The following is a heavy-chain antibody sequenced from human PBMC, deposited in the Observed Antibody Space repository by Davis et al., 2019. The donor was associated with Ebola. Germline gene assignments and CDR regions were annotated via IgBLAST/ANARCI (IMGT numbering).Heavy chain of an antibody. V-gene: IGHV1-46*03. J-gene: IGHJ4*02. CDR3: TRKQVASPFDY. CDR1: GYIFTTYY. Sequence: ASVKVSCKASGYIFTTYYMHWVRQAPGQGFEWMAIINPTDGSTSYAEKFRGRITLTRDSSTSTVYMELSSLRSDDTAVYYCTRKQVASPFDYWGQGTRVTVSS. CDR2: INPTDGST.